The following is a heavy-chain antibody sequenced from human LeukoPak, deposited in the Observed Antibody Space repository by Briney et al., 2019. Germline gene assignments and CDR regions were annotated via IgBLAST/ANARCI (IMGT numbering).Heavy chain of an antibody. CDR2: IRYDGSNK. CDR3: AKGAVAGTKWFDP. J-gene: IGHJ5*02. V-gene: IGHV3-30*02. CDR1: GYTFSSYG. Sequence: SCKASGYTFSSYGMHWVRQAPGKGLEWVAFIRYDGSNKYYADSVKGRFTISRDNSKNTLYLQMNSLRAEDTAVYYCAKGAVAGTKWFDPWGQGTLVTVSS. D-gene: IGHD6-19*01.